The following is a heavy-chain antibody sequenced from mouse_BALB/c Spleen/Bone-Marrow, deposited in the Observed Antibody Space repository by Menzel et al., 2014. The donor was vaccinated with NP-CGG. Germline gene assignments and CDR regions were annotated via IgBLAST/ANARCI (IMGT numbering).Heavy chain of an antibody. J-gene: IGHJ2*01. CDR2: ISSGSSTI. Sequence: EVQRVESGGGLVQPGGSRKLSCAASGFTFSSFGMHWVRQAPERGLEWVAYISSGSSTIFYADTVEGRFTISRDNPKNTLFLQMTSLRSEDTAMYYCARGGNWEDFDYWGQGTTLTVSS. V-gene: IGHV5-17*02. CDR3: ARGGNWEDFDY. D-gene: IGHD4-1*01. CDR1: GFTFSSFG.